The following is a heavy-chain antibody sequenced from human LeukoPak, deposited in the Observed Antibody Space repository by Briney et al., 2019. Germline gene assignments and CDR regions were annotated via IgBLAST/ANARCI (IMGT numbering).Heavy chain of an antibody. CDR1: GGTFSSYA. J-gene: IGHJ4*02. CDR3: AREGRDYGDYCRGDCYSALDY. V-gene: IGHV1-69*13. D-gene: IGHD4-17*01. Sequence: ASVKVSCKASGGTFSSYAISWVRQAPGQGLEWMGGIIPIFGTANYAQKFQGRVTITADESTSTAYMELSSLRSEDTAVYYCAREGRDYGDYCRGDCYSALDYWGQGTLVTVSS. CDR2: IIPIFGTA.